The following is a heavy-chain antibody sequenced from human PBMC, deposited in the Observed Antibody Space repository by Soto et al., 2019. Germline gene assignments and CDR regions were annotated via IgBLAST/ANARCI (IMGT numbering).Heavy chain of an antibody. CDR3: AKDPTPYYDILTGSFYFDY. J-gene: IGHJ4*02. CDR1: GFTFTRYS. V-gene: IGHV3-23*01. Sequence: LRLSCAASGFTFTRYSMNWVRQAPGKGLEWVSAISGSGGSTYYADSVKGRFTISRDNSKNTLYLQMNSLRAEDTAVYYCAKDPTPYYDILTGSFYFDYWGKGTLVTVS. CDR2: ISGSGGST. D-gene: IGHD3-9*01.